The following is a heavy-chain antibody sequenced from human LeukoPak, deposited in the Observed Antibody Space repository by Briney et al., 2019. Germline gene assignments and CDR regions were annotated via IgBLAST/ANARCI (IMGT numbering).Heavy chain of an antibody. CDR3: ARGRGTAPCY. J-gene: IGHJ4*02. V-gene: IGHV4-31*03. CDR2: IYYSGST. D-gene: IGHD1-7*01. CDR1: GDPISCGGYY. Sequence: SQTLSLPCTVSGDPISCGGYYWRWICQHPGKGLEWIGYIYYSGSTYYNPSLKSRVTMSVDTSKNQFSLKLCSVTAADTAVDYCARGRGTAPCYWGQGTLVTVSS.